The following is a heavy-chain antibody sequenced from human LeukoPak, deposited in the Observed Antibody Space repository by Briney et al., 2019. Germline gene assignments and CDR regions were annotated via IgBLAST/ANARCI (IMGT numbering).Heavy chain of an antibody. CDR2: IYYSGST. D-gene: IGHD2-2*01. CDR1: GGSISSSSYY. J-gene: IGHJ5*02. V-gene: IGHV4-39*01. Sequence: SETLSLTCTVSGGSISSSSYYWGWIRQPPGKGLEWIGIIYYSGSTYYNPSLKSRLTICVDTSKNQFSLKLSSVTATDTAVYYCARRRYCSSTSCYEYWFDPWGQGTLVTVSS. CDR3: ARRRYCSSTSCYEYWFDP.